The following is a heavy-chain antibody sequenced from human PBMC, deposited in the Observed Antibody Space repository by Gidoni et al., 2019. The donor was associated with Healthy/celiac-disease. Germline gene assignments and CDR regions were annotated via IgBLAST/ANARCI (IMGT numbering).Heavy chain of an antibody. CDR2: IYSGGST. CDR3: AGSGSSGYYYVDY. D-gene: IGHD3-22*01. Sequence: EVQLVETGGGLIQPGGSLRLSCEASGFTVSSNYMSWVRQAPGKGLDWVSVIYSGGSTYYADSVKGRFTISRDNSKNTLYLQMNSLRAEDTAVYYCAGSGSSGYYYVDYWGQGTLVTVSS. J-gene: IGHJ4*02. V-gene: IGHV3-53*02. CDR1: GFTVSSNY.